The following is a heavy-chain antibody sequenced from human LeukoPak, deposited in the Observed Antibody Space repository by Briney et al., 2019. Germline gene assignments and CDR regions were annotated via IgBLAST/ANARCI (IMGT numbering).Heavy chain of an antibody. CDR1: GFTVSSNY. J-gene: IGHJ4*02. V-gene: IGHV3-53*01. Sequence: GGSLRLSCAASGFTVSSNYMSWVRQAPGKGLEWVSVIYSGSSTYYADSVKGRFTISRDNSKNTLYLQMNSLRAEDTAVYYCVPGYCSGTSCLDYWGQGTLVTVSS. D-gene: IGHD2-2*03. CDR2: IYSGSST. CDR3: VPGYCSGTSCLDY.